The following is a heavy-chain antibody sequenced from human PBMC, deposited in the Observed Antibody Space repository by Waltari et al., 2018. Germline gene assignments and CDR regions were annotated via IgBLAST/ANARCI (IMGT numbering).Heavy chain of an antibody. J-gene: IGHJ5*02. Sequence: QVQLQESGPGLVKPSETLSLTCTVSGYSISSGYYWGWVRQPPGKGLEWIGSIYHVGRTYYNPSLKSRLTISVDTAKSQFSLRLSSVTAADTAVYYCARDSTVTDWFDPWGQGTLVTVSS. CDR2: IYHVGRT. CDR1: GYSISSGYY. D-gene: IGHD4-17*01. CDR3: ARDSTVTDWFDP. V-gene: IGHV4-38-2*02.